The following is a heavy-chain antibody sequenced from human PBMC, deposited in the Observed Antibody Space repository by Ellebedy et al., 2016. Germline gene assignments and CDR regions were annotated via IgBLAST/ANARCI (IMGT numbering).Heavy chain of an antibody. V-gene: IGHV1-69*04. CDR1: GGTFSSYA. Sequence: SVKVSCXASGGTFSSYAISWVRQAPGQGLEWMGRIIPILGIANYAQKFQGRVTITADKSTSTAYMELSSLRSEDTAVYYCARGSVTVVRVYFDYWGQGTLVTVSS. D-gene: IGHD4-23*01. J-gene: IGHJ4*02. CDR2: IIPILGIA. CDR3: ARGSVTVVRVYFDY.